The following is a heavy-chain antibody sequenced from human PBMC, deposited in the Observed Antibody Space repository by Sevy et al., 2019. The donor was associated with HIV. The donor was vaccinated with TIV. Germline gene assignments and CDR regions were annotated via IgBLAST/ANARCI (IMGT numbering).Heavy chain of an antibody. CDR3: AREGCTKPHDY. J-gene: IGHJ4*02. CDR2: LSFGCGEI. V-gene: IGHV3-23*01. CDR1: GFTFSKYS. D-gene: IGHD2-8*01. Sequence: GGSLRLSCAASGFTFSKYSMSWVRQPPGKGLEWVSTLSFGCGEINHADSVKGRFTISRDNSKNSPYLQMNNLRAEDTAVYYCAREGCTKPHDYWGQGTLVNVSS.